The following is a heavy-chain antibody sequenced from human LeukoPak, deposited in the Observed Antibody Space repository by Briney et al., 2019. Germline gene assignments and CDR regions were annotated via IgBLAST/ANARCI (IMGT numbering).Heavy chain of an antibody. CDR2: INPNSGGT. D-gene: IGHD5-12*01. Sequence: ASVKVSCKASGYTFIGYYMHWVRQAPGQGLEWMGWINPNSGGTNYAQKFQDRVTMTSDTSISTAYMEMRTLRSDDTRMYFCSRAYSGFEAFDYWVQGTLVTVSS. CDR1: GYTFIGYY. J-gene: IGHJ4*02. CDR3: SRAYSGFEAFDY. V-gene: IGHV1-2*02.